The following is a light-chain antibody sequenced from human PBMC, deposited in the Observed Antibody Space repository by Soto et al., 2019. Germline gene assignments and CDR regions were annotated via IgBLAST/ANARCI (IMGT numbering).Light chain of an antibody. CDR1: RSVNNF. Sequence: EIVLKQSPVTLSLSPGERATLSCRATRSVNNFVAWYQQKPGQAPSLLISDASNRATGIPDRFSGRGSGTDFTLTINILEPEDFAVYFCHQRAGWPPTFCGGTKVDIK. CDR3: HQRAGWPPT. V-gene: IGKV3-11*01. J-gene: IGKJ4*01. CDR2: DAS.